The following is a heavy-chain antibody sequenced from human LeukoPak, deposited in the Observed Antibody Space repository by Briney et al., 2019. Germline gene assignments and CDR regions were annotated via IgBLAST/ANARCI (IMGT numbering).Heavy chain of an antibody. CDR3: ARDDPDDYYYYGMDV. J-gene: IGHJ6*02. V-gene: IGHV1-69*04. CDR1: GGTFSSYA. Sequence: GASVKVSCKASGGTFSSYAISWVRQAPGQGLEWMGRIIPILGIANYAQKFQGRVTITADKSTSTAYMELSSLRSEDTAVYYCARDDPDDYYYYGMDVWGQGTTVTVSS. CDR2: IIPILGIA.